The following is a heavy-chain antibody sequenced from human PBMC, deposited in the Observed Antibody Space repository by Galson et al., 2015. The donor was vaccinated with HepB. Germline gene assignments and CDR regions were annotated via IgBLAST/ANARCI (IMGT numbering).Heavy chain of an antibody. J-gene: IGHJ4*02. CDR3: ARHRGNSKITIFGVVISEADY. V-gene: IGHV5-51*01. Sequence: QSGAEVKKPGESLKISCKGSGYSFTSYWIGWVRQMPGKGLEWMGIIYPGDSDTRYSPSFQGQVTISADKSISTAYLQWSSLKASDTAMYYCARHRGNSKITIFGVVISEADYWGQGTLVTVSS. CDR2: IYPGDSDT. D-gene: IGHD3-3*01. CDR1: GYSFTSYW.